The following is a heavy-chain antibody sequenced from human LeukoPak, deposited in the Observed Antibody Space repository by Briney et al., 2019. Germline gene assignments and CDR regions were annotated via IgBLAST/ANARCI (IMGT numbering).Heavy chain of an antibody. CDR2: INPNSGGT. V-gene: IGHV1-2*02. J-gene: IGHJ4*02. CDR1: GDTFSGYY. D-gene: IGHD3-22*01. CDR3: ARDSGMDYYDSSGYYYVLLRN. Sequence: ASVKVSCKASGDTFSGYYMHWVRQAPGQGLEWMGWINPNSGGTNYTQKFQGRVTMTRDTSISTAYMELSRLRSDDTAVYYCARDSGMDYYDSSGYYYVLLRNWGQGTLNTVSS.